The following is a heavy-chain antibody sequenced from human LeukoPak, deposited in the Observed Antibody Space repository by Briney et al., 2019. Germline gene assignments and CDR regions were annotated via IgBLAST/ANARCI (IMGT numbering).Heavy chain of an antibody. J-gene: IGHJ4*02. CDR3: ARKRGGYSTFDY. V-gene: IGHV3-21*06. CDR2: IDTASNDI. CDR1: GFTFSIYT. Sequence: GSLRLSCEASGFTFSIYTMNWVRQAPGKGPEWVSSIDTASNDIYYADSVKGRFTISRDNAKNLLFLQMDSLRAEDTAFYYCARKRGGYSTFDYWGQGIPVTVSS. D-gene: IGHD1-26*01.